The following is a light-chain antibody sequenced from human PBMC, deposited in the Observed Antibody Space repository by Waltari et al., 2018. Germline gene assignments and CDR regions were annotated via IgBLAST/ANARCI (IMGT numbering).Light chain of an antibody. CDR2: RAS. V-gene: IGKV3-15*01. Sequence: EIVMTQSPATLSVSPGERAALSCRASQTINSHLAWYQLKPGQAPRLLMYRASTRSTGIPARFSGSGSETEFTLTISSPQSEDFAVYSCQQYNNWPITFGQGTKVEI. CDR1: QTINSH. CDR3: QQYNNWPIT. J-gene: IGKJ1*01.